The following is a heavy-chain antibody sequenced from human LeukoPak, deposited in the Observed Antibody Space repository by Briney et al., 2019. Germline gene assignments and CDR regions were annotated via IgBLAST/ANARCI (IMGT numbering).Heavy chain of an antibody. V-gene: IGHV4-31*03. J-gene: IGHJ4*02. CDR3: ARRRGLLAYFDY. CDR2: ISYSGST. D-gene: IGHD4-17*01. Sequence: PSETLSLTCTVSGGSISSGGYYWSWIRQHPGKGLEWIGYISYSGSTYYNPSLRSRVTISVDTSKNQFSLKLSSVTAADTAVYYCARRRGLLAYFDYWGQGTLVTVSS. CDR1: GGSISSGGYY.